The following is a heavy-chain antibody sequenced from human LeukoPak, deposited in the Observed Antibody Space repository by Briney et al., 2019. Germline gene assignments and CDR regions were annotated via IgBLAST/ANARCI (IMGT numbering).Heavy chain of an antibody. J-gene: IGHJ4*02. CDR2: IYPDDSDT. CDR1: GYRFSNYW. Sequence: GESLSISCQTSGYRFSNYWIGWVRPMPGKGLEWMGIIYPDDSDTRYSPSFQGRVTISVDKSVTTAYLQWSSLETSDTAMYYCARRGGSLNFFDYWGQGILVTVSS. D-gene: IGHD5-24*01. V-gene: IGHV5-51*01. CDR3: ARRGGSLNFFDY.